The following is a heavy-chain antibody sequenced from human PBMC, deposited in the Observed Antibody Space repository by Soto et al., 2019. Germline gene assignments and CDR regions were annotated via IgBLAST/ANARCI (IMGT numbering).Heavy chain of an antibody. V-gene: IGHV1-69*02. CDR2: INPILSMS. CDR3: ASSYGSGYRAFDY. J-gene: IGHJ4*02. D-gene: IGHD3-10*01. Sequence: QVQLVQSGAEVKKPGSSVRVSCKASGDTFTFYSINWVRQAPGLGLEWMGRINPILSMSNYAQRFQGRVTXTXDXXTSTAYMKLSSLRSEDTAMYYCASSYGSGYRAFDYWGQGALVTVSS. CDR1: GDTFTFYS.